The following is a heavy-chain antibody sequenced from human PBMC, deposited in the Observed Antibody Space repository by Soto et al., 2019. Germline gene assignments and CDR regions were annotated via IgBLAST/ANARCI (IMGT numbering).Heavy chain of an antibody. D-gene: IGHD6-6*01. CDR1: GYTFTSYD. CDR2: MNPNSGNT. J-gene: IGHJ6*03. Sequence: ASVKVSCKASGYTFTSYDINWVRQATGQGLEWMGWMNPNSGNTGYAQKFQGRVTMTRNTSISTAYMELSSLRSEDTAAYYCARGLRRIAARYYYYYYMDVWGKGTTVTVSS. V-gene: IGHV1-8*01. CDR3: ARGLRRIAARYYYYYYMDV.